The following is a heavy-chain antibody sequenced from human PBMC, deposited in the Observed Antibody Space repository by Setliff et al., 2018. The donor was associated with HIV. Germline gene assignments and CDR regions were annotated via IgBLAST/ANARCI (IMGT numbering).Heavy chain of an antibody. CDR2: ISAYNGNT. CDR3: ARGSSGWPHNINGVPGKRGPKFHFDY. Sequence: ASVKVSCKASGYTFTSYGISWVRQAPGQGLEWIGWISAYNGNTNYAQKLQGRVTMTTDTSTSTAYMELRSLRSDDTAVFYCARGSSGWPHNINGVPGKRGPKFHFDYWGQGTLVTVSS. D-gene: IGHD6-19*01. CDR1: GYTFTSYG. V-gene: IGHV1-18*01. J-gene: IGHJ4*02.